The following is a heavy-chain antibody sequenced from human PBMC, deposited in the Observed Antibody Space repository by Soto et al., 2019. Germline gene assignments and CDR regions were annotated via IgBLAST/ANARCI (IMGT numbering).Heavy chain of an antibody. CDR1: GGSIRSGGYY. V-gene: IGHV4-31*03. J-gene: IGHJ2*01. CDR2: IYYSGNT. Sequence: SETLSLTCTVSGGSIRSGGYYWSWVRQNPRRGLEWIGNIYYSGNTYYHPSLRSRVTMSVDTSKNHFSLKLTSVTAADTAVYYCSRESDSTGYYSTDYWYFDLWGRGTLVTVSS. D-gene: IGHD3-22*01. CDR3: SRESDSTGYYSTDYWYFDL.